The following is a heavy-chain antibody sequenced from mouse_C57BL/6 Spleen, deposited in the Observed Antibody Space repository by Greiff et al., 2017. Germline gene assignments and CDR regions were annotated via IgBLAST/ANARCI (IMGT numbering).Heavy chain of an antibody. Sequence: VKVVESGPGLVAPSQSLSITCTVSGFSLTSYGVHWVRQPPGKGLEWLVVIWSDGSTTYNSALKSRLSISKDNSKSQVFLKMNSLQTDDTAMYYCARHDGNYYAMDDWGQGTSVTVSS. CDR3: ARHDGNYYAMDD. CDR2: IWSDGST. J-gene: IGHJ4*01. V-gene: IGHV2-6-1*01. D-gene: IGHD2-1*01. CDR1: GFSLTSYG.